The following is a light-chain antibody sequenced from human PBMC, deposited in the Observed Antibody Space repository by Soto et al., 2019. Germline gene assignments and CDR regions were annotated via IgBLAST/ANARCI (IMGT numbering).Light chain of an antibody. CDR3: SSYTSSSTLYV. V-gene: IGLV2-14*01. CDR2: DVS. Sequence: QSVLTQPASVSGSPGQSITISCTGTSSDVGGYNYVSWYQQHPGKAPKLMIYDVSNRPSGASNRFSGSKSGNTASLTISGLQAEDEADYYCSSYTSSSTLYVLGTGTKVTVL. CDR1: SSDVGGYNY. J-gene: IGLJ1*01.